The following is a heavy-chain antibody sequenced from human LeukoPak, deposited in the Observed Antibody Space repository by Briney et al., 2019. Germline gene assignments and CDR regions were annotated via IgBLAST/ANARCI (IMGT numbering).Heavy chain of an antibody. J-gene: IGHJ6*02. Sequence: GGSLRLSSAASGFTFTNYAMHWVRQAPGKGLEYLSGISRNGDRSYYANSVEGRFTISRDNSKNTLNLQMGSLTAEDMAVYYCAREPKNYDFWSGNGMDVWGRGTTVTVSS. D-gene: IGHD3-3*01. CDR1: GFTFTNYA. CDR3: AREPKNYDFWSGNGMDV. V-gene: IGHV3-64*01. CDR2: ISRNGDRS.